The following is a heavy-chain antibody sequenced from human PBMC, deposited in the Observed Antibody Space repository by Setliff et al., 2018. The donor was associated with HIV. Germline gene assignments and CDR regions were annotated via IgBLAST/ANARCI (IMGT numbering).Heavy chain of an antibody. Sequence: SETLSLTCTISGDSISNYFWTWIRQPPGKALEWIGYIHHNGDTNFNPSLKSRVSMSVDTSNNRVSLRLTSVTAADTAMYYCVRDDYGYNGKGFDSWGQGTLVTVSS. CDR3: VRDDYGYNGKGFDS. D-gene: IGHD4-17*01. V-gene: IGHV4-59*01. CDR2: IHHNGDT. CDR1: GDSISNYF. J-gene: IGHJ4*02.